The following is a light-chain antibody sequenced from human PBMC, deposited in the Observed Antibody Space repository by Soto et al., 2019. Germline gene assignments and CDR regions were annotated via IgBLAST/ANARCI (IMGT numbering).Light chain of an antibody. Sequence: DIQMTQSPSSLSASVGDRVTITCQASHDITNYLNWYQQKPGKAPKLLIYSASTLETGVPSRFSGSGSGTDFTFTISSLQPEDIATYYCQQYDNLPLTFCQGTRLEIK. CDR3: QQYDNLPLT. J-gene: IGKJ5*01. V-gene: IGKV1-33*01. CDR1: HDITNY. CDR2: SAS.